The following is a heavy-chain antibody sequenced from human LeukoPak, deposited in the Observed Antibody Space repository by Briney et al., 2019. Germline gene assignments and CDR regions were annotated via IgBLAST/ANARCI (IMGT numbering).Heavy chain of an antibody. Sequence: ASVKVSCKASGYTFTSYDINWVRQATGQGLEWMGWMNPNSGNTGYAQKFQGWVTMTRDTSISTAYMELSRLRSDDTAVYYCARGYSPKEYNWFDPWGQGTLVTVSS. CDR2: MNPNSGNT. CDR1: GYTFTSYD. CDR3: ARGYSPKEYNWFDP. D-gene: IGHD6-13*01. J-gene: IGHJ5*02. V-gene: IGHV1-8*01.